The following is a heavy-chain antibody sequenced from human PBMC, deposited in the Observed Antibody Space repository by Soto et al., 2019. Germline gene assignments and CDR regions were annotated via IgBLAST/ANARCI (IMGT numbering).Heavy chain of an antibody. D-gene: IGHD2-21*01. Sequence: PGGALRLACTTSGVVVNRNYMHWVRQAPGKGLEWVSVMYSDGKTYYGESVKGRFTISRDNSKNTVFLHMKSLRAEDTAVYYCARSPYCGTECNSGYLDFWGQGSLVPVPS. CDR3: ARSPYCGTECNSGYLDF. CDR2: MYSDGKT. J-gene: IGHJ4*02. CDR1: GVVVNRNY. V-gene: IGHV3-53*01.